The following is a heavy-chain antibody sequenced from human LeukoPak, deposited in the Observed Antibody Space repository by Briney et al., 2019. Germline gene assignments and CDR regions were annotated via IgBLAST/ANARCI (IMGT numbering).Heavy chain of an antibody. D-gene: IGHD3-22*01. CDR1: GYSFTSYW. Sequence: GESLKISCQGSGYSFTSYWIGWVRQMPGKGLEWMGIIYPGDSDTRYSPSFQGQVTILADKSISTAYLQWSSLKASDTAMYYCATSAPYDSSGYYYYFDYWGQGTLVTVSS. CDR2: IYPGDSDT. J-gene: IGHJ4*02. V-gene: IGHV5-51*01. CDR3: ATSAPYDSSGYYYYFDY.